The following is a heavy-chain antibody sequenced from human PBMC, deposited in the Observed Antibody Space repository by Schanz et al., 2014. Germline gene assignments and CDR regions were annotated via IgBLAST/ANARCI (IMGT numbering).Heavy chain of an antibody. D-gene: IGHD4-17*01. CDR1: GFSFSSYA. J-gene: IGHJ3*02. Sequence: EVQLLESGGGLVEPGGSLRLSCAASGFSFSSYAINWVRQAPGKGLEWVSGISGSGASTYYADSVKGRFTISRDNSNKTVDLQMNTLRAEDTAVYYCARKMKLGVYGGKGHDSLDIWGPGTMVTVSS. V-gene: IGHV3-23*01. CDR3: ARKMKLGVYGGKGHDSLDI. CDR2: ISGSGAST.